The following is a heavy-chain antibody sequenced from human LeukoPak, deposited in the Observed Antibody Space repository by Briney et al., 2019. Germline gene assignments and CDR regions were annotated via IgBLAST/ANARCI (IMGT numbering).Heavy chain of an antibody. V-gene: IGHV4-34*01. CDR3: ARSSGDYLIDY. D-gene: IGHD4-17*01. J-gene: IGHJ4*02. CDR1: GGSFSGYY. CDR2: INHSGST. Sequence: TASETLSLTCAVYGGSFSGYYWSWIRQPPGKGLEWIGEINHSGSTNYNPSLKSRVTISVDTSKNQFSLKLSSVTAADTAVYYCARSSGDYLIDYWGQGTLVTVSS.